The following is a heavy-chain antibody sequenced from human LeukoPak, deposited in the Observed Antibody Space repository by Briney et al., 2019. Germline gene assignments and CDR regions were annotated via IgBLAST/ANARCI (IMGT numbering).Heavy chain of an antibody. J-gene: IGHJ3*02. D-gene: IGHD3-10*01. CDR1: GYTFTSYY. CDR3: ARINLAGFSLHDAFDI. V-gene: IGHV1-46*01. CDR2: INPSGGST. Sequence: ASVKVSCKASGYTFTSYYIHWVRQAPGQGLEWMGIINPSGGSTSYAQKFQGRVTMTRDMSTSTVYMELSSLRSEDTAVYYCARINLAGFSLHDAFDIWGQGTMVTVSS.